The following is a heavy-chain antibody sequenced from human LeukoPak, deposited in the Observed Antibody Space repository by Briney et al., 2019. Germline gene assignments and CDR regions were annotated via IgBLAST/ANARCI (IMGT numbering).Heavy chain of an antibody. V-gene: IGHV1-2*02. CDR2: INPNSGGT. Sequence: ASVKVSCKASGYTFTGYYMHWVRQAPGQGLEWMGWINPNSGGTNYAQKFQGRVTMTRDTSISTAYLQWSSLKASDTAMYYCARLPSISSGYFWYFDYWGQGTLVTVSS. CDR3: ARLPSISSGYFWYFDY. D-gene: IGHD3-22*01. J-gene: IGHJ4*02. CDR1: GYTFTGYY.